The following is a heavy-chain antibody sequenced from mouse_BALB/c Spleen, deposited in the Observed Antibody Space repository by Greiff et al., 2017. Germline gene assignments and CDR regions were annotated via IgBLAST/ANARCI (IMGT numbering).Heavy chain of an antibody. V-gene: IGHV5-9-4*01. CDR3: ARGRWDGRDAMDY. CDR2: ISSGGSYT. J-gene: IGHJ4*01. Sequence: DVHLVESGGGLVKPGGSLKLSCAASGFTFSSYAMSWVRQSPEKRLEWVAEISSGGSYTYYPDTVTGRFTISRDNAKNTLYLEMSSLRSEDTAMYYCARGRWDGRDAMDYWGQGTSVTVSS. D-gene: IGHD4-1*01. CDR1: GFTFSSYA.